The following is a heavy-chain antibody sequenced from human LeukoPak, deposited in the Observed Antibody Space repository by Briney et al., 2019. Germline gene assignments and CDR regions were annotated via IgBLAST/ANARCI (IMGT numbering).Heavy chain of an antibody. D-gene: IGHD6-13*01. J-gene: IGHJ6*02. V-gene: IGHV3-72*01. CDR2: IRNKANSYTT. CDR3: ARENSIAPATKNYYYYGMDV. CDR1: GFTFSSYS. Sequence: AGGSLRLSCAASGFTFSSYSMNWVRQAPGKGLEWVGRIRNKANSYTTEYAASVKGRFTISRDDSKNSLYLQMNSLKTEDTAVYYCARENSIAPATKNYYYYGMDVWGQGTTVTVSS.